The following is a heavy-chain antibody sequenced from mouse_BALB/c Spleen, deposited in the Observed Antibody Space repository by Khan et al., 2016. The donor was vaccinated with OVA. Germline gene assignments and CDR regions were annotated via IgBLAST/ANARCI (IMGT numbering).Heavy chain of an antibody. CDR3: ASLAYYYDSEGFAY. J-gene: IGHJ3*01. CDR1: GFTFSTYG. V-gene: IGHV5-6*01. Sequence: EVELVESGGDLVKPGGSLKLSCAASGFTFSTYGMSWVRQTPDKRLEWVATVSTGGGYTYYPDSVKGRFTISRDNAKNTLNLQMSSLKSEDTAMVYCASLAYYYDSEGFAYWGQGTPVTVSA. D-gene: IGHD1-1*01. CDR2: VSTGGGYT.